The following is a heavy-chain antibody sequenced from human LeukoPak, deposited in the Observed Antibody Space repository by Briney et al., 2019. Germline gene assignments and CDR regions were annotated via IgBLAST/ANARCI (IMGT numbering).Heavy chain of an antibody. D-gene: IGHD1-26*01. CDR2: IYYSGST. Sequence: SETLSLTCTVSGGSISSYYWGWIRQPPGKGLEWIGSIYYSGSTYYNPSLKSRVTISVDTSKNQFSLKLSSVTAADTAVYYCARSYSYYYYYMDVWGKGTTVTVSS. J-gene: IGHJ6*03. V-gene: IGHV4-39*01. CDR3: ARSYSYYYYYMDV. CDR1: GGSISSYY.